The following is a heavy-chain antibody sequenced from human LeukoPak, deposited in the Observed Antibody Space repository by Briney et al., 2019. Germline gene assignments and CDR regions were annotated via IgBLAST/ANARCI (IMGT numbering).Heavy chain of an antibody. CDR2: IYYSGNT. J-gene: IGHJ4*02. CDR1: GSSISNYY. V-gene: IGHV4-39*07. CDR3: TRANSYGLIDY. D-gene: IGHD5-18*01. Sequence: SETLSLTCTVSGSSISNYYWGWIRKAPGKGLEWIGSIYYSGNTYYNSSLKSRVTISLYTSKNQFSLNLFSVTAADTAMYYCTRANSYGLIDYWGQGTLVTVSS.